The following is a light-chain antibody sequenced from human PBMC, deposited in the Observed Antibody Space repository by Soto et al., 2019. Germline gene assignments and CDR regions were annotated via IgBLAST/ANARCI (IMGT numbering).Light chain of an antibody. CDR1: QSVSSQ. CDR3: QQRSNWPLT. CDR2: DAS. J-gene: IGKJ4*01. Sequence: EIVMTQSPATLSVSPGERATLSCRASQSVSSQLAWYQQKPGQAPRLLIYDASNRATGIPARFSGSGSGTDFTLTISSLEPEDFAVYYCQQRSNWPLTFGGGTKV. V-gene: IGKV3-11*01.